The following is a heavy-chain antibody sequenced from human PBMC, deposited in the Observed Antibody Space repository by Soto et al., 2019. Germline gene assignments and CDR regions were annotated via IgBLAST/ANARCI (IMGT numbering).Heavy chain of an antibody. V-gene: IGHV3-23*01. Sequence: EVQLLESGGGLVQPGGSLRLSCAASGFTFSSYAMSWVRQAPGKGLEWVAVISGSGDSTYYADSVRGGFTIFRDNSKNTLYLQMNSLRAEDTAVYYCAKDRDGAAAGPTKFYGMDVWGQGTTVTVSS. CDR3: AKDRDGAAAGPTKFYGMDV. D-gene: IGHD6-13*01. CDR2: ISGSGDST. J-gene: IGHJ6*02. CDR1: GFTFSSYA.